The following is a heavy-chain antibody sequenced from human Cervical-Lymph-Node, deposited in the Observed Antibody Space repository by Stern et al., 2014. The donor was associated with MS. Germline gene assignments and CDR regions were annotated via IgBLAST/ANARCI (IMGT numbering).Heavy chain of an antibody. V-gene: IGHV3-21*01. Sequence: EVQLVESGGGLVKPGGSLRLSCAASGFTFSSYSMNWVRQAPGKGLEWVSSISSSSSYIYYADSVKGRFTISRDNAKNSLYLQMNSLRAEDTAVYYCARGGVLRFLEWSYYWGQGTLVTVSS. D-gene: IGHD3-3*01. CDR3: ARGGVLRFLEWSYY. J-gene: IGHJ4*02. CDR1: GFTFSSYS. CDR2: ISSSSSYI.